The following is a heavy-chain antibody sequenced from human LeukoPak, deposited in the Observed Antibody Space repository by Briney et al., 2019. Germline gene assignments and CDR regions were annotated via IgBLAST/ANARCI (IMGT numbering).Heavy chain of an antibody. D-gene: IGHD3-3*01. CDR2: ISSSGSTI. CDR1: GFTFSDYY. CDR3: ARDFYDFWSGYYYYYMDV. J-gene: IGHJ6*03. V-gene: IGHV3-11*04. Sequence: PGGSLRLSCAASGFTFSDYYMSWIRQAPGKGLEWVSYISSSGSTIYYADSVKGRFTISRDNAKNSLYLQMNSLRAEDTAVYYCARDFYDFWSGYYYYYMDVWGKGTTVTVSS.